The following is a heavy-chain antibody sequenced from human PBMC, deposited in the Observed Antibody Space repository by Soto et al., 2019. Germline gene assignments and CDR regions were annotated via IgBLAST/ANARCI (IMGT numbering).Heavy chain of an antibody. D-gene: IGHD2-2*01. CDR3: ARDRVISGATFEY. CDR2: FYLNGRT. J-gene: IGHJ4*02. V-gene: IGHV4-61*01. CDR1: GDAVSSVNFY. Sequence: QVQLQESGPGVVKPSETLSLTCVVSGDAVSSVNFYWSWIRQPPGKGLEWIGHFYLNGRTKYSPSLKSRVTISADMSKNQFSLKLNSVTAADTAVYYCARDRVISGATFEYWGPGTLVTVSS.